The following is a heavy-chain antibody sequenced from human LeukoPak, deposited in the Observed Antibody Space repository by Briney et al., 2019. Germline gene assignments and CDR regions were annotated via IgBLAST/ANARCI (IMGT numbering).Heavy chain of an antibody. Sequence: PGGSLRLSCAASGFTFSSFWMSWVRQAPGKGLEWVANIKTDGSEKYYVDSVKGRFTISRDNAKNSLSLQMNSLSAEDTAVYYCTRDRGGVAAGIDYWGQGTLVTVSS. CDR1: GFTFSSFW. D-gene: IGHD6-13*01. J-gene: IGHJ4*02. CDR3: TRDRGGVAAGIDY. V-gene: IGHV3-7*01. CDR2: IKTDGSEK.